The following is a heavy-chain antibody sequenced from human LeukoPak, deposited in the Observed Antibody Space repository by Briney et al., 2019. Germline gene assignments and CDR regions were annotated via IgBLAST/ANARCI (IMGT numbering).Heavy chain of an antibody. V-gene: IGHV3-74*01. CDR2: INSDGSWT. CDR1: GNYW. D-gene: IGHD2-2*01. CDR3: VSFYETY. Sequence: GGSLRLACAASGNYWMHWVRQAPGKGLVWVSHINSDGSWTSYADSVKGRFTISKDNAKNTVYLQMNNLRAEDTAVYYCVSFYETYWGRGTLVTVSS. J-gene: IGHJ4*02.